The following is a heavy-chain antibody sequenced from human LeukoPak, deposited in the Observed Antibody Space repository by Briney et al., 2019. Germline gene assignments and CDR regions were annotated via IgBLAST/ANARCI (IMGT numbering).Heavy chain of an antibody. D-gene: IGHD2-2*01. CDR1: GGSISSSNW. J-gene: IGHJ3*02. Sequence: PSETLSLTCAVSGGSISSSNWWSWVRQPPGKGLGWIGEIYHSGSTNYNPSLKSRVTISVDKSKNQFSLKLSSVTAADTAVYYCARDVLGVVDAFDIWGQGTMVTVSS. CDR3: ARDVLGVVDAFDI. V-gene: IGHV4-4*02. CDR2: IYHSGST.